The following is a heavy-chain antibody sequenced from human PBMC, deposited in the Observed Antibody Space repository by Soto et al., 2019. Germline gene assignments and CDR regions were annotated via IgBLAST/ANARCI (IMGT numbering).Heavy chain of an antibody. J-gene: IGHJ4*02. CDR2: INHSGST. V-gene: IGHV4-34*01. Sequence: SETLSLTCAVYGGSFSGYYWSWIRQPPGKGLEWIGEINHSGSTNYNPSLKSRVTISVDTSKNQFSLKLSSVTAADTAVYYCAREKRWPQRNYYFDYWGQGTLVTVSS. D-gene: IGHD1-1*01. CDR3: AREKRWPQRNYYFDY. CDR1: GGSFSGYY.